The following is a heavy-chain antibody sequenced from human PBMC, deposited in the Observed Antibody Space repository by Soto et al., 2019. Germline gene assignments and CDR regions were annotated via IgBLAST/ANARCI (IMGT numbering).Heavy chain of an antibody. V-gene: IGHV4-31*03. CDR1: GGPISSGGYY. CDR2: IYYSGST. CDR3: ARETMVRGVIP. Sequence: SETLSLTCTVSGGPISSGGYYWSWIRQHPGKGLEWIGYIYYSGSTYYNPSLKSRVTISVDTSKNQFSLKLSSVTAADTAVYYCARETMVRGVIPWGQGTLVTVSS. D-gene: IGHD3-10*01. J-gene: IGHJ5*02.